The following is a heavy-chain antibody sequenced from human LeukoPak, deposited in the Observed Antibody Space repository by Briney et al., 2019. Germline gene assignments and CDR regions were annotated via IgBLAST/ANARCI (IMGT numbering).Heavy chain of an antibody. D-gene: IGHD6-13*01. J-gene: IGHJ4*02. CDR2: IKRKTDGGTT. CDR1: GFTFSNAW. V-gene: IGHV3-15*01. Sequence: GGSLRLSCAASGFTFSNAWMNWVRQAPGKGLEWVGRIKRKTDGGTTDYAAPVKGRFTISRDDSKNTLYLQMNSLKTEDTAVYYCTTQLAAYYFDHWGQGTLVTVSS. CDR3: TTQLAAYYFDH.